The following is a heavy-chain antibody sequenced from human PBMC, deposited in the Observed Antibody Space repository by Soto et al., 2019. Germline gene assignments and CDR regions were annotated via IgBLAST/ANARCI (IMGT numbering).Heavy chain of an antibody. CDR1: GYIFVNYG. CDR3: AMVDNCVTPTPQDV. CDR2: ISPYSGNT. D-gene: IGHD3-16*02. Sequence: QVQLVQSGDAVRKPASAVKVSCKASGYIFVNYGIAWVRPAPGQGLEWMGGISPYSGNTHYASKVQGRHTMTTATSTSTAYRDLGSLTSGDTAVYYCAMVDNCVTPTPQDVWGPVTTFTVSS. V-gene: IGHV1-18*01. J-gene: IGHJ6*02.